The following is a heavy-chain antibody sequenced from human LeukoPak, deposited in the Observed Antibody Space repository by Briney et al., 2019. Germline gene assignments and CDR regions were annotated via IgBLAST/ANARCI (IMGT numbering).Heavy chain of an antibody. V-gene: IGHV3-23*01. CDR3: AKLVVDSCGYYPYPEDY. D-gene: IGHD3-22*01. J-gene: IGHJ4*02. Sequence: PGGSLRLSCAASGFTFSSYAMSWVRQAPGKGLEWVSAISGSGGSTYYADSVKGRFTISRDNSKNTLYLQMNSLRAEDTAVYYCAKLVVDSCGYYPYPEDYWGQGTLVTVSS. CDR2: ISGSGGST. CDR1: GFTFSSYA.